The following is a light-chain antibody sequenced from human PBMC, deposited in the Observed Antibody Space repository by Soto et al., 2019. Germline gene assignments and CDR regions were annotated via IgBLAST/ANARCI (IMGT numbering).Light chain of an antibody. CDR1: QTLLYRNGNNY. CDR3: MQGLQPPLT. CDR2: LAS. V-gene: IGKV2-28*01. J-gene: IGKJ4*01. Sequence: DIVMTQSPLSLPVTPGEPASISCRSSQTLLYRNGNNYLDWYLQKPGQSPQLLCYLASNRASGVHDRFSGSGSGTDFTLQISRVEAEYVGVYYCMQGLQPPLTFGGGTKVEIK.